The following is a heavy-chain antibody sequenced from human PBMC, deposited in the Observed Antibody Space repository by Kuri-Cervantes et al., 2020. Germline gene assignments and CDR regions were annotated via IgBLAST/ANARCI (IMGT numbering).Heavy chain of an antibody. CDR1: GYTFTSYG. Sequence: AAAKDSCKASGYTFTSYGISWVRQAPGQGLEWMGWISAYNGDTNYAQKLQGRVTMTTDTSTSTAYMELSSLRSEDTAVYYCARSPRGYGDFDYWGQGTLVTVSS. CDR3: ARSPRGYGDFDY. V-gene: IGHV1-18*01. CDR2: ISAYNGDT. J-gene: IGHJ4*02. D-gene: IGHD3-10*01.